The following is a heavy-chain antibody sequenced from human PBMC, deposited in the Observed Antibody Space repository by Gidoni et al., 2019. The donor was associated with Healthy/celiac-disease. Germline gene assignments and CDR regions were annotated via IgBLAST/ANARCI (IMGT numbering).Heavy chain of an antibody. Sequence: EVQLLESGGGLVQPGGSLRLSCAAPGFTFSNYAMTWVRQAPGKGLEWVSTISVSGSSTYYADSVKGRFTISRDNSKNTLYLQMKSLRAEDTAVYYCAKGGLGYNWFDPWGQGTLVTVSS. D-gene: IGHD3-16*01. CDR2: ISVSGSST. J-gene: IGHJ5*02. CDR1: GFTFSNYA. CDR3: AKGGLGYNWFDP. V-gene: IGHV3-23*01.